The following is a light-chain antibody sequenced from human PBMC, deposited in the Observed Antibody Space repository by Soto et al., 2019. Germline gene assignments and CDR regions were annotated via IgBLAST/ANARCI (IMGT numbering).Light chain of an antibody. J-gene: IGKJ4*01. CDR1: QSISTH. CDR2: GTS. CDR3: QQSYTTPLT. Sequence: DIPMTQSPSSLSASVGDRVTITCRASQSISTHLNWYQQKPGKAPNLLIYGTSSLQSGVPSRFSGSGSGTDFTLTISTLQPEDFATYFCQQSYTTPLTFGGGTKVEIK. V-gene: IGKV1-39*01.